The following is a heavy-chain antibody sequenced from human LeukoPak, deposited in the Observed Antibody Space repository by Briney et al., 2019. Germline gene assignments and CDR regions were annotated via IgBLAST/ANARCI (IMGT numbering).Heavy chain of an antibody. CDR3: ARYEKVDWFDP. CDR2: IYTSGST. V-gene: IGHV4-4*09. CDR1: GGSISSYY. D-gene: IGHD1-26*01. J-gene: IGHJ5*02. Sequence: SETLSLTCTVSGGSISSYYWSWIRQPPGKGLEWIGYIYTSGSTNYNPSLKSRVTISVDTSKNQFSLKLSSVTAADTAVYYCARYEKVDWFDPWGQGTLVTVSS.